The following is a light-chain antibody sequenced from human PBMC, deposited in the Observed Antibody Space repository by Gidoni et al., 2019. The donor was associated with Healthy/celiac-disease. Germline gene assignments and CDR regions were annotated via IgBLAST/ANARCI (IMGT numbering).Light chain of an antibody. CDR2: WAS. CDR1: QSVLYSSNNKNY. V-gene: IGKV4-1*01. CDR3: QQYYSTPPFT. J-gene: IGKJ3*01. Sequence: DIVMTQSPVSLPVSLGERATINCKSSQSVLYSSNNKNYLAWYQQKPGQPPKLLIYWASTRESGVTDRFSGSGSGTDFTLTISSLQAEDVAVYYCQQYYSTPPFTFGPGTKVDIK.